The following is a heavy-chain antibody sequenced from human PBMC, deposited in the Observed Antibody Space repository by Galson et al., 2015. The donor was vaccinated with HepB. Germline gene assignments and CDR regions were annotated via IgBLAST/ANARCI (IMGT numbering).Heavy chain of an antibody. CDR3: ARDYGDGIAFDI. CDR2: IIPILGIA. CDR1: GGTFSSYA. D-gene: IGHD4-17*01. J-gene: IGHJ3*02. Sequence: SVKVSCKASGGTFSSYAISWVRQAPGQGLEWMGRIIPILGIANYAQKFQGRVTITADKSTSTAYMELSSLRSEDTAVYYCARDYGDGIAFDIWGQGTMVTVSS. V-gene: IGHV1-69*04.